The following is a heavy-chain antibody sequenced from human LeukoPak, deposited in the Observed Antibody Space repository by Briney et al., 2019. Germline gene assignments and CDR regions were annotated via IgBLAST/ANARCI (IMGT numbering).Heavy chain of an antibody. V-gene: IGHV3-30*03. Sequence: PGGSLRLSCAASGLTFSSYGMHWVRQAPGKGLEWVAVISYDGSNKYYADSVKGRFTISRDNSKNTLYLQMNSLRAEDTAVYYCASKMATPDPDYWGQGTLVTVSS. D-gene: IGHD5-24*01. CDR1: GLTFSSYG. J-gene: IGHJ4*02. CDR3: ASKMATPDPDY. CDR2: ISYDGSNK.